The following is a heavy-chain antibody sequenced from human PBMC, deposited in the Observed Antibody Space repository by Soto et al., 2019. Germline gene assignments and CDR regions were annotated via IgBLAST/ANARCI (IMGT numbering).Heavy chain of an antibody. J-gene: IGHJ6*02. CDR1: GYTFTSYY. Sequence: WASVKVSCKASGYTFTSYYMHWVRQAPGQGLEWMGIINPSGGSTSYAQKFQGRVTMTRDTSTSTVYMELSSLRSEDTAVYYCAREEWRLGYYYYYYGMDVWGQGTTVTVSS. CDR3: AREEWRLGYYYYYYGMDV. V-gene: IGHV1-46*01. CDR2: INPSGGST. D-gene: IGHD3-3*01.